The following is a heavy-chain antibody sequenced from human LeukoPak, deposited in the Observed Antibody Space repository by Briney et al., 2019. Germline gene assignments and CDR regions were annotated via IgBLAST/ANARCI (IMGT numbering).Heavy chain of an antibody. CDR1: GFTFTSYS. V-gene: IGHV3-23*01. Sequence: GGSLRLSCAASGFTFTSYSMNWVRQAPGKGLEWVSAISGSGGSTYYADFVKGRFTISRDNSKSTLCLQMNNLRADDTAVYYCAKVLLRALDYMDVWGKGTTVTVSS. D-gene: IGHD2-15*01. CDR2: ISGSGGST. CDR3: AKVLLRALDYMDV. J-gene: IGHJ6*03.